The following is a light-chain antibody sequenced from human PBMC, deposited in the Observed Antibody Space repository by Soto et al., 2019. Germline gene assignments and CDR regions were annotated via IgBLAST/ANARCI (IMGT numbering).Light chain of an antibody. CDR3: QQYGSSPYT. J-gene: IGKJ2*01. CDR1: QSVSSSY. CDR2: GAS. Sequence: EIVLPQSPGPLSLSPGARATLSCRPSQSVSSSYLAWYQQKPGQAPRLLIYGASSRATGIPDRFSGSGSGTDFTLTISRLEPEDFAVYYCQQYGSSPYTFGQGTKVDI. V-gene: IGKV3-20*01.